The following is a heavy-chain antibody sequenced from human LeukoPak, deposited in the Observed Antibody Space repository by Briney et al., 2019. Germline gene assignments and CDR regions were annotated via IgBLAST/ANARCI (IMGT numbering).Heavy chain of an antibody. J-gene: IGHJ4*02. CDR1: GFTFSSYS. Sequence: GGSLRLSCAASGFTFSSYSMNWVRQAPGKGLEWVSSISTGSSYIFYADSVKGRFTISRDNAKNSLYLQMNSLRAGDTAVYYCARLPAIRLPADYWGQGTLVTVSS. CDR3: ARLPAIRLPADY. CDR2: ISTGSSYI. D-gene: IGHD2-21*02. V-gene: IGHV3-21*01.